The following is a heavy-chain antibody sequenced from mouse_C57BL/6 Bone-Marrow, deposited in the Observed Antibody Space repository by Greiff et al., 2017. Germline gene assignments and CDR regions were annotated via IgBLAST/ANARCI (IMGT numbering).Heavy chain of an antibody. CDR1: GYTFTSYW. D-gene: IGHD2-3*01. J-gene: IGHJ3*01. Sequence: QVQLKQPGAELVKPGASVKLSCKASGYTFTSYWMHWVKQRPGQGLEWIGMIHPNSGSTNYNEKFKSKATLTVDKSSSTAYMQLSSLTSEDSAVYDGAREGWLLAPFAYWGQGTLVTVSA. CDR2: IHPNSGST. V-gene: IGHV1-64*01. CDR3: AREGWLLAPFAY.